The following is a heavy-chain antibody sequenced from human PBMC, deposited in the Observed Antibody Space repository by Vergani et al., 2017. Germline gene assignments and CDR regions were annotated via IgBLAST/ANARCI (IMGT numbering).Heavy chain of an antibody. J-gene: IGHJ6*03. CDR1: GFTFSSYA. Sequence: QVQLVESGGGVVQPGRSLRLSCAASGFTFSSYAMHWVRQAPGKGLEWVAVISYDGSNKYYADSVKGRFTISRDNSKNTLYLQMNSLRAEDTAVYYCARGRVNCMDVWGKGTTVTVSS. CDR2: ISYDGSNK. D-gene: IGHD2-21*01. V-gene: IGHV3-30-3*01. CDR3: ARGRVNCMDV.